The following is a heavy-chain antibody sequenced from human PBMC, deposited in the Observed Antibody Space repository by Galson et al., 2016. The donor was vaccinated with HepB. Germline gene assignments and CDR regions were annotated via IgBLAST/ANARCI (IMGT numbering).Heavy chain of an antibody. CDR3: ARSSATTGVDFDY. CDR2: IFHSGGP. Sequence: LSLTCTVSGVSISSNSWWSWVRQSPEKGLEWIGEIFHSGGPNYGPSLKSRVTISIDKSKNQLSLSLSSVTAADTAVYYCARSSATTGVDFDYWGQGTLVTVSS. CDR1: GVSISSNSW. D-gene: IGHD4-23*01. V-gene: IGHV4-4*02. J-gene: IGHJ4*02.